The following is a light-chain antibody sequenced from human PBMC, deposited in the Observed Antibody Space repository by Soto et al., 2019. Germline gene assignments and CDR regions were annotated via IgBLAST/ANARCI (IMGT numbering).Light chain of an antibody. Sequence: DIQMTQSPSTLSASPGDRVTITCRASQSVSIWLAWYQQKPGKAPKLLIHEASTLETGVPSRFSGSGSGTDFTLTISSLQPDDFATYYCHQYDIYPFTFGRGTKVEIK. CDR3: HQYDIYPFT. J-gene: IGKJ4*01. CDR2: EAS. CDR1: QSVSIW. V-gene: IGKV1-5*03.